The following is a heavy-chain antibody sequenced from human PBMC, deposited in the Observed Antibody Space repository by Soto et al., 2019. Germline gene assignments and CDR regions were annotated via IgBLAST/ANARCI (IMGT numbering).Heavy chain of an antibody. D-gene: IGHD2-2*01. V-gene: IGHV1-18*01. Sequence: ASVKVSCKASGYTFTSYGISWVRQAPGQGLEWMGWISAYNGNTNYGQKLHGRVTMTTDTSTGTAYMELRSLGSDDTAVYYCARSDIEVVPASGPFDYWGQGTLVTVSS. CDR1: GYTFTSYG. J-gene: IGHJ4*02. CDR3: ARSDIEVVPASGPFDY. CDR2: ISAYNGNT.